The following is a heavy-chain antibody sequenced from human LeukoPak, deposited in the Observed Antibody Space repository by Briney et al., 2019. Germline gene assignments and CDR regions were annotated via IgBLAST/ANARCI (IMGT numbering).Heavy chain of an antibody. V-gene: IGHV3-9*01. CDR3: AREPTYYYDSSGYGGIDY. J-gene: IGHJ4*02. D-gene: IGHD3-22*01. CDR1: GFTFDDYA. CDR2: ISWNSGSI. Sequence: GGSLRLSCAASGFTFDDYAMHWVRQAPGKGLEWVSGISWNSGSIGYADSVKGRFTISRDNAKSSLYLQMNSLRAEDTAVYYCAREPTYYYDSSGYGGIDYWGQGTLVTVSS.